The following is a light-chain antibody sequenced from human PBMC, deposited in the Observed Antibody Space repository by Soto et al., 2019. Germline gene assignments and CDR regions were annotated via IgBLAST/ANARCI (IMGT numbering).Light chain of an antibody. CDR3: CSYAGGYTHV. J-gene: IGLJ1*01. CDR2: DVI. V-gene: IGLV2-11*01. Sequence: QSVLTQPPSASGSPGQSVTISCTGTSSDVGAYNYVSWYQQYTGKAPKLMIYDVIKRPSGVPDRFSGSKSGNTASLTIYGLQAEDEADYYCCSYAGGYTHVFGTGTKVTVL. CDR1: SSDVGAYNY.